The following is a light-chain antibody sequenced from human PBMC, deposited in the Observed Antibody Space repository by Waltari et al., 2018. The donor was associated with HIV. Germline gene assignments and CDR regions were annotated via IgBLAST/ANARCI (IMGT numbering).Light chain of an antibody. J-gene: IGLJ2*01. V-gene: IGLV1-44*01. CDR2: SNN. Sequence: QSVLTQPPSASGTPGQRVTISCSGSSSNIGRNTVNWYQQLPGTAPKLLIYSNNQRPSGCPDRCSGSKSCTSAALAIRGLQSEDEADYYCAAWDDSLNGVVFGGGTKLTVL. CDR1: SSNIGRNT. CDR3: AAWDDSLNGVV.